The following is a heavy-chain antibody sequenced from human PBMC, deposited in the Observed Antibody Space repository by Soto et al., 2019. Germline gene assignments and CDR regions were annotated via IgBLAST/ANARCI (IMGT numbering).Heavy chain of an antibody. CDR1: GGSISSYY. V-gene: IGHV4-59*01. J-gene: IGHJ4*02. Sequence: SETLSLTCTVSGGSISSYYWSWIRQPPGKGLEWIGYIYYSGSTNYNPSLKSRVTISVDTSKNQFSLKLSSVPAADTAVYYCARCSGGSCYSAVDYWGQGTLVTVSS. CDR2: IYYSGST. CDR3: ARCSGGSCYSAVDY. D-gene: IGHD2-15*01.